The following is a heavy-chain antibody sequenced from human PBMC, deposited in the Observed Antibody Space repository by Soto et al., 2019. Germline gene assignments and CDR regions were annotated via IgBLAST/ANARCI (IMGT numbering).Heavy chain of an antibody. Sequence: SLILCCAASGVTFRSYARSWVRQAPGKGLEWVSAISGSGGSTYYADSVKGRFTISRDNSKNTLYLQMNSLRAEDTAVYYCAKDPTSRYCSGGSCYFLAFDIWGQGTMVTVSS. CDR3: AKDPTSRYCSGGSCYFLAFDI. D-gene: IGHD2-15*01. CDR1: GVTFRSYA. J-gene: IGHJ3*02. V-gene: IGHV3-23*01. CDR2: ISGSGGST.